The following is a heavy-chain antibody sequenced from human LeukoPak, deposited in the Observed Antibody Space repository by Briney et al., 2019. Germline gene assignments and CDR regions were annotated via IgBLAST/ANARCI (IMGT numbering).Heavy chain of an antibody. V-gene: IGHV3-48*01. Sequence: GGSLRLSCTAFGFTFSSYSLNWVRQAPGKGLEWVSYISSSSSTIYYADSVKGRFTISRDNAKNSLYLQMNSLRAEDTAVYYCARVAPTMAPNWFDPWGQGTLVTVSS. CDR3: ARVAPTMAPNWFDP. CDR1: GFTFSSYS. CDR2: ISSSSSTI. D-gene: IGHD3-10*01. J-gene: IGHJ5*02.